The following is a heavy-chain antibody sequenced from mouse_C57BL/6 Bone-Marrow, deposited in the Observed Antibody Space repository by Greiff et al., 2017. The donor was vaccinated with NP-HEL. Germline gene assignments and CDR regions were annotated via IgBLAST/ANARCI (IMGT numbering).Heavy chain of an antibody. J-gene: IGHJ4*01. Sequence: QVQLQQPGAELVMPGASVKLSCKASGYTFTSYWMHWVKLRPGQGLEWIGEIDPSDSYTNYNQKFKGKSTLTVDKSSSTAYMQLSSLTSEDSAVYYCAREGHYGSSCMDYWGQGTSVTVSS. CDR1: GYTFTSYW. D-gene: IGHD1-1*01. V-gene: IGHV1-69*01. CDR2: IDPSDSYT. CDR3: AREGHYGSSCMDY.